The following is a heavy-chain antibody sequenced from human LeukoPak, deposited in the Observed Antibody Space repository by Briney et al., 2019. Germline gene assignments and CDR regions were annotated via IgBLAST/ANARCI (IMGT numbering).Heavy chain of an antibody. D-gene: IGHD1-20*01. CDR3: ARGRLLYNWKIRSGMDV. CDR2: IYYSGST. CDR1: GGSISSGGYY. Sequence: PSETLSLTCTVSGGSISSGGYYWSWIRQHPGKGLEWIGYIYYSGSTYYNPSLKSRVTISVDTSKNQFSLKLSSVTAADTAVYYCARGRLLYNWKIRSGMDVWGQGTTVTVSS. V-gene: IGHV4-31*03. J-gene: IGHJ6*02.